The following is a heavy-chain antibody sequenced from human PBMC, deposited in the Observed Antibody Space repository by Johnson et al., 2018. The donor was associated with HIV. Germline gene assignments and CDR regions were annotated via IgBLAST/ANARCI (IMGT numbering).Heavy chain of an antibody. D-gene: IGHD6-6*01. V-gene: IGHV3-30*04. Sequence: QMMLVESGGGVVQPGRSLRLSCAGSGFIFSTYAMHWVRQAPGKGLEGVAVISSDGNNEYYAQSVKGRFTISRDNSKNMVFLQMNSLRVEDTAVYFCARDGGDSTASNDAFDVWGQGTMVTVSS. CDR3: ARDGGDSTASNDAFDV. J-gene: IGHJ3*01. CDR1: GFIFSTYA. CDR2: ISSDGNNE.